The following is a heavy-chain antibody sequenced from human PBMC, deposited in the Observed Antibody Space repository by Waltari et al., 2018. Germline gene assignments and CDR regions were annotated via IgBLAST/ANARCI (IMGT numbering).Heavy chain of an antibody. Sequence: QVQLVQSGAEVKKPGASVQVACKTSGYNFSNYYMHWVRQAPGQGLERMGRMARLNVDSGDPKYAQKFPGRVTLTWDTPISPAYMELSSLTSDDTAVYYCARESSVSWYGADYWGQGTLVTVSS. V-gene: IGHV1-2*06. CDR3: ARESSVSWYGADY. D-gene: IGHD6-13*01. CDR2: MARLNVDSGDP. CDR1: GYNFSNYY. J-gene: IGHJ4*02.